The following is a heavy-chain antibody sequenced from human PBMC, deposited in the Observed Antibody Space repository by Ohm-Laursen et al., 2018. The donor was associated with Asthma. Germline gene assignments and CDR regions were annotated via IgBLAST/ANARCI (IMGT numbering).Heavy chain of an antibody. D-gene: IGHD4-17*01. CDR3: ARDPPVTTVTTGEYFDY. CDR2: ISTGGSTM. V-gene: IGHV3-11*01. CDR1: GFTLSDYY. J-gene: IGHJ4*02. Sequence: SLRLSCAASGFTLSDYYMSWVRQAPGKGLEWISYISTGGSTMYYADSVKGRFTISRDNAKSSLYLQMNSLTAEDTAVYYCARDPPVTTVTTGEYFDYWGQGTLVTVSS.